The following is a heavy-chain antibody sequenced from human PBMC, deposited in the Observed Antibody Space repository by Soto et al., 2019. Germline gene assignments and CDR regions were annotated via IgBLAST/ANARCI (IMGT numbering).Heavy chain of an antibody. V-gene: IGHV1-18*01. Sequence: ASVKVSCKASGYTFTSYGISWVRQAPGQGLEWMGWISAYNGNTNYAQKLQGRVTMTTDTSTSTAYMELRSLRSDDTAVYYCARDRENGDFWSGYHIEFDYWGQGTLVTVSS. CDR2: ISAYNGNT. D-gene: IGHD3-3*01. J-gene: IGHJ4*02. CDR3: ARDRENGDFWSGYHIEFDY. CDR1: GYTFTSYG.